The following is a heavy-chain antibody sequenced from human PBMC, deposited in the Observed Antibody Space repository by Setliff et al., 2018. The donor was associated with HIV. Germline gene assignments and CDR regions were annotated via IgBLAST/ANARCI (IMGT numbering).Heavy chain of an antibody. Sequence: SETLSLTCTVSGGSIKSSSYYWGWIRQPPGKGLEWIGSIYYSGNTYYNPSLKSRVTISEDRSRNQFSLRLSSVTAADTAIYYCAKPTSGLYPRSFDLWGQGTKVTVSS. V-gene: IGHV4-39*07. CDR2: IYYSGNT. J-gene: IGHJ3*01. D-gene: IGHD1-26*01. CDR1: GGSIKSSSYY. CDR3: AKPTSGLYPRSFDL.